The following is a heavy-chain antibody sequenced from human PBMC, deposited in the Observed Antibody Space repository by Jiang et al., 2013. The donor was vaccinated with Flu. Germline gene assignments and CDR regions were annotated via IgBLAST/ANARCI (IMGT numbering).Heavy chain of an antibody. Sequence: GLVKPSETLSLTCTVSGGSISSSSYYWGWIRQPPGKGLEWIGSIYYSGSTYYNPSLKSRVTISVDTSKNQFSLKLSSVTAADTAVYYCARHPGEQWLVYYYYYMDVWGKGTTVTVSS. CDR3: ARHPGEQWLVYYYYYMDV. CDR2: IYYSGST. CDR1: GGSISSSSYY. J-gene: IGHJ6*03. V-gene: IGHV4-39*07. D-gene: IGHD6-19*01.